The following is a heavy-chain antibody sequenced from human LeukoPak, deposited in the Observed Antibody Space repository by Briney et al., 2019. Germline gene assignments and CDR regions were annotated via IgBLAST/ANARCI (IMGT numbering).Heavy chain of an antibody. CDR3: ARGYCPDTSCYPNWFDP. D-gene: IGHD2-2*01. CDR1: GFTFGNYW. V-gene: IGHV3-7*04. Sequence: GGSLRLSCAASGFTFGNYWMTWVRQAPGKGLEWVANIKHDGSAKYYVDSVKGRFTISRDNAKNSLYLQMNSLRAEDTAMYYCARGYCPDTSCYPNWFDPWGQGTLVTVSS. J-gene: IGHJ5*02. CDR2: IKHDGSAK.